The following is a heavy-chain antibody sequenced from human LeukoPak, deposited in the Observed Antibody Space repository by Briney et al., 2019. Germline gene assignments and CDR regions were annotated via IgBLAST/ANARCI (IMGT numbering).Heavy chain of an antibody. CDR1: GFTFSSYS. CDR3: AKDGTPDDFWSGYSHFDY. D-gene: IGHD3-3*01. CDR2: ISSNSIYV. V-gene: IGHV3-21*04. Sequence: GGSLRLSCAASGFTFSSYSMNWVRQAPGKGLEWVSSISSNSIYVFYADSMKGRFTISRDNAKNSLSLQMNSLRAEDTAVYYCAKDGTPDDFWSGYSHFDYWGQGTLVTVSS. J-gene: IGHJ4*02.